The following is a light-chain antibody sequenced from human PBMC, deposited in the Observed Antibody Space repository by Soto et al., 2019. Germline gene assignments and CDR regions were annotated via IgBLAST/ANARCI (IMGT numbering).Light chain of an antibody. J-gene: IGLJ1*01. CDR3: TSYTSSITYV. Sequence: QSVLTQPASVSGSPGQSITISCTGTSSDVGGYNFVSWYQHHPGKAPKLIIYDVTNRPSGISNRFSGSKSGNTASLTISGLQAEDEADYYCTSYTSSITYVFETGTKVTVL. CDR2: DVT. CDR1: SSDVGGYNF. V-gene: IGLV2-14*03.